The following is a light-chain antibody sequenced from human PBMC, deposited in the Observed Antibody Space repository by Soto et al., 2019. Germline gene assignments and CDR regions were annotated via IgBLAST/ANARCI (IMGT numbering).Light chain of an antibody. CDR1: QSINNW. CDR2: KAS. CDR3: QQYYSYPYT. V-gene: IGKV1-5*03. J-gene: IGKJ4*01. Sequence: DIQMTQSPSTLSAAIGDRVTITCRASQSINNWLAWYQQKPGKAPKLLISKASNLKSGVPSRFSGTGSGTEFTLTISSLQPDDFASYYCQQYYSYPYTFGGGTKVEI.